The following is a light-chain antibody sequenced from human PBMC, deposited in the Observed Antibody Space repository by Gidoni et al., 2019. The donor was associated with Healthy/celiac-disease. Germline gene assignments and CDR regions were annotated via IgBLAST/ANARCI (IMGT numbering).Light chain of an antibody. CDR1: SSDVGGYNY. Sequence: QSALTQPPSAFGSPGQSVTISCTGTSSDVGGYNYVSWYQQHPGKAPKLMIYEVSKRPSGVPDRFSGSKSGNTASLTVSGLQAEDEADYYCSSYAGSILFGTGTKVTVL. V-gene: IGLV2-8*01. J-gene: IGLJ1*01. CDR3: SSYAGSIL. CDR2: EVS.